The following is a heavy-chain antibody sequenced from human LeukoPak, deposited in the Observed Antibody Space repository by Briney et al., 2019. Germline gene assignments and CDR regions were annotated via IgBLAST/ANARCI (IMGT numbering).Heavy chain of an antibody. J-gene: IGHJ6*02. CDR2: ISSSGSTI. V-gene: IGHV3-48*03. Sequence: GGSLRLSCAASGFTFSSYEMNWVRQAPGKGLEWVSYISSSGSTIYYADSVKGRFTISRDNAKNSLYLQMNSLRAEDTAVYYCARGALNYCSSTSCYTYYYGMDVWGQGTTATVSS. D-gene: IGHD2-2*01. CDR3: ARGALNYCSSTSCYTYYYGMDV. CDR1: GFTFSSYE.